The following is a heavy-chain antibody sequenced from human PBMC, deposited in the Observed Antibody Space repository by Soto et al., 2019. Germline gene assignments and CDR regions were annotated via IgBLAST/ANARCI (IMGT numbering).Heavy chain of an antibody. D-gene: IGHD3-10*01. CDR1: GYSFTSYW. Sequence: EVQLVQSGAEVKKPGESLRISCKGSGYSFTSYWISWVRQMPGKGLEWMGRIDPSDSYTNYSPSFQGHVTISADKSIAVPCGQGSTLKASDTAIYYWGRLRAVKGNWFDPGGRGTLVTVS. CDR2: IDPSDSYT. V-gene: IGHV5-10-1*03. J-gene: IGHJ5*02. CDR3: GRLRAVKGNWFDP.